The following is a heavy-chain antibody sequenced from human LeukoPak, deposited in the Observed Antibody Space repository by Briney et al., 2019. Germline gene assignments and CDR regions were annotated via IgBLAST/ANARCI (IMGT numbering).Heavy chain of an antibody. CDR3: AKDLRSAWYFDY. CDR2: ITSRGEST. J-gene: IGHJ4*02. Sequence: GGSLRLSCAASGFTFSIYAMSWVRQAPGKGLQWVSSITSRGESTWYVDSVKGRFTITRDNSENTLYLQMHSLRAEDTAVYYCAKDLRSAWYFDYWGQGTLVTVSS. V-gene: IGHV3-23*01. D-gene: IGHD2-15*01. CDR1: GFTFSIYA.